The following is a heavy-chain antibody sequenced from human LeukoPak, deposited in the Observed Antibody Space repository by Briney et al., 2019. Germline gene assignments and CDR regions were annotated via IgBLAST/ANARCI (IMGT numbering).Heavy chain of an antibody. D-gene: IGHD7-27*01. Sequence: SEILSLTCTVSGGSISSYYWSWIRQPPGKGLEWIGYIYYSGSTNYNPSLKSRVTISVDTSRNQFSLKLSSVTAADTAVYYCARDLSNRGRDYYYYMDVWGKGTTVTVSS. J-gene: IGHJ6*03. CDR3: ARDLSNRGRDYYYYMDV. CDR2: IYYSGST. V-gene: IGHV4-59*12. CDR1: GGSISSYY.